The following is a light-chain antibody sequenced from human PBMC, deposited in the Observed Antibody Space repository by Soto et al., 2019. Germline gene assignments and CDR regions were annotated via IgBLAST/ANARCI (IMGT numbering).Light chain of an antibody. Sequence: QSVLTQPPSASGTPGQRVTIFCSGSSSNIGSNYVYWYQQLPGTAPKLLIYRNNQRPSGVPDRFSGSKSGTSASLAISGLRSEDEGDYYCAAWDDSLHVLFGGGTKLTVL. J-gene: IGLJ2*01. CDR2: RNN. CDR3: AAWDDSLHVL. V-gene: IGLV1-47*01. CDR1: SSNIGSNY.